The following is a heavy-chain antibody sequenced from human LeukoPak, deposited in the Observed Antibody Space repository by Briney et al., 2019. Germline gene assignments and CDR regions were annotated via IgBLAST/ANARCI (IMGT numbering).Heavy chain of an antibody. V-gene: IGHV3-9*01. D-gene: IGHD6-6*01. CDR2: ISWNSGSI. CDR3: ARGPNSNWSGLDF. CDR1: GFIFDDYA. J-gene: IGHJ4*02. Sequence: GGSLRLSCVASGFIFDDYAIHWVRQAPGKGLEWVSGISWNSGSIGYADSVKGRFTVSRDNAKNTLYLQVNNLRAEDTAVYYCARGPNSNWSGLDFWGQGTLLTVSS.